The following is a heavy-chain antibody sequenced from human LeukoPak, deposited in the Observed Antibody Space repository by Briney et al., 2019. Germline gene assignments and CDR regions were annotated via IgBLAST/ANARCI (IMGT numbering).Heavy chain of an antibody. CDR3: ARDPLYCSSTSCSNYYYGMDV. Sequence: GSSVKVSCKASGGTFSSYAISWVRQAPGQGHEWMGRIIPILGIANYAQKFQGRVTITADKSTSTAYMELSSLRSEDTAVYYCARDPLYCSSTSCSNYYYGMDVWGQGTTVTVSS. D-gene: IGHD2-2*01. V-gene: IGHV1-69*04. CDR1: GGTFSSYA. CDR2: IIPILGIA. J-gene: IGHJ6*02.